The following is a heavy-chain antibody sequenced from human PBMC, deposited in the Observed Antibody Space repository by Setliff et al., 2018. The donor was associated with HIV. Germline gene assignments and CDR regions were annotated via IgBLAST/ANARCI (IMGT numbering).Heavy chain of an antibody. CDR1: GGSISSYY. CDR2: IDYSGST. Sequence: PSETLSLTCTVSGGSISSYYWSWIRQPPGKGLEWIGYIDYSGSTNYNPSLKSRVTISVDTSKDHFPLKLSSVTAADTAVYYCARHLDGSGKVTRYYTDVWGKGTTVTVSS. J-gene: IGHJ6*03. D-gene: IGHD3-10*01. V-gene: IGHV4-59*08. CDR3: ARHLDGSGKVTRYYTDV.